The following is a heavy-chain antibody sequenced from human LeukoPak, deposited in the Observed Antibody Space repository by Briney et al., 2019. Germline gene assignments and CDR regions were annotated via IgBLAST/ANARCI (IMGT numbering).Heavy chain of an antibody. CDR2: IYYNTST. CDR3: ARSDYYDSSGYLGVDY. CDR1: SGSISSSNYY. V-gene: IGHV4-39*01. Sequence: ASQTLSLTCTVSSGSISSSNYYWNWIRQPARKGLDWIASIYYNTSTYYNPSLKSRLTISVDTSKNPFSLKLSSVTAADTAVYYCARSDYYDSSGYLGVDYWGQGTLVTVSS. D-gene: IGHD3-22*01. J-gene: IGHJ4*02.